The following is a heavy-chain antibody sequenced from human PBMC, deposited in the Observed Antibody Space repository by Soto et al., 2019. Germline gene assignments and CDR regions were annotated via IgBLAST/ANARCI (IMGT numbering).Heavy chain of an antibody. Sequence: GGSLRLSCAASGFTFSSYAMSWVRQAPGKGLEWVSAISGSGGSTYYADSVKGQFTISRDNSKNTLYLQMNSLRAGDTAVYYCAKDRAERGRDGYNGLDYWGQGTLVTVSS. D-gene: IGHD5-12*01. J-gene: IGHJ4*02. CDR3: AKDRAERGRDGYNGLDY. CDR2: ISGSGGST. V-gene: IGHV3-23*01. CDR1: GFTFSSYA.